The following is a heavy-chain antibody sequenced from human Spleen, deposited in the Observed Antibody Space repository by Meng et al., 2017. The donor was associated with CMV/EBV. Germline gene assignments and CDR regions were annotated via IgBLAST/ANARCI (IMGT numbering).Heavy chain of an antibody. J-gene: IGHJ4*02. V-gene: IGHV3-21*01. CDR2: ISSSGTYI. CDR3: ANLYGFPY. CDR1: GFTFGTYS. D-gene: IGHD3/OR15-3a*01. Sequence: SLRLSCSTSGFTFGTYSMDWVRQAPGKGLEWVSSISSSGTYIDYADSVKGRFTISRDNAKSSLYLQMHSLRAEDSAIYYCANLYGFPYWGRGTLVTVSS.